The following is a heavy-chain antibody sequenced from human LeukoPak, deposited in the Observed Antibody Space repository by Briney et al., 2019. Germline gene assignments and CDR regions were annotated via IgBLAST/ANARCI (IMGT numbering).Heavy chain of an antibody. J-gene: IGHJ4*02. V-gene: IGHV4-61*02. D-gene: IGHD1-26*01. Sequence: SETLSLTCTVSGDSISSGDYYWSWIRQPAGKGLEWIGRISSSGSTNYNPSLKSRVTISVDTSKNQFSLKLSSVTAADTAVYYCARADTLGATDYWGQGTLVTVSS. CDR1: GDSISSGDYY. CDR3: ARADTLGATDY. CDR2: ISSSGST.